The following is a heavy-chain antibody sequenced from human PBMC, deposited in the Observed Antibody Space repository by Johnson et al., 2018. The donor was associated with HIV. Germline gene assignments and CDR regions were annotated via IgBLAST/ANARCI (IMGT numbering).Heavy chain of an antibody. V-gene: IGHV3-30*19. CDR2: ITYDGSSK. J-gene: IGHJ3*01. Sequence: QVQLVESGGGLVKPGGSLRLSCAASGFTFSSYGMHWVRQAPGQGLEWVAVITYDGSSKYYADSVKGRFTISRDNSKNTLYLQMNSLSAEDTAVYYCAKDLAVNCWSGGGAFDVWGQGTVVTVSS. CDR3: AKDLAVNCWSGGGAFDV. D-gene: IGHD3-3*01. CDR1: GFTFSSYG.